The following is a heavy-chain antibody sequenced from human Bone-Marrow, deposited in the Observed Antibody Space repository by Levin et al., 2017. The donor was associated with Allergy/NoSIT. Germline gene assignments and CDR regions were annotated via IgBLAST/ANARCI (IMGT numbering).Heavy chain of an antibody. CDR3: ARDDASGFDADRYYHHGMDV. CDR1: GGSITSDY. Sequence: SETLSLTCSVSGGSITSDYWSWIRQSPETGLEWIGCINYSGSTYYNPSLKSRVTISADTSKNELSLRLRFVIAADTAVYYCARDDASGFDADRYYHHGMDVWGQGTTVTVSS. V-gene: IGHV4-59*01. D-gene: IGHD3-9*01. J-gene: IGHJ6*02. CDR2: INYSGST.